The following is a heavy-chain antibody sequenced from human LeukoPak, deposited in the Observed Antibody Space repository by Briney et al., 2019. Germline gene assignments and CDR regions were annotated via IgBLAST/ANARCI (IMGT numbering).Heavy chain of an antibody. Sequence: SETLSLTCGVSGGSISSTNWWSWIRQPPGKGLEWIGSIYYSGSTYYNPSLKSRVTISVDTSKNQFSLKLSSVTAADTAVYYCARYCSSTSCYGDWGQGTLVTVSS. CDR3: ARYCSSTSCYGD. CDR2: IYYSGST. D-gene: IGHD2-2*01. CDR1: GGSISSTNW. J-gene: IGHJ4*02. V-gene: IGHV4-39*01.